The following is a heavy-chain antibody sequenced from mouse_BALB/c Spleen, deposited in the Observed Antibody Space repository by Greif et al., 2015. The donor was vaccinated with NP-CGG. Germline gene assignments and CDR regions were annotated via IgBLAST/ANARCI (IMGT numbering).Heavy chain of an antibody. D-gene: IGHD1-1*01. Sequence: EVMLVESGGGLVKPGGSLKLSCAASGFAFSSYDMSWVRQTPEKRLEWVAYISSGGGSTYYPDTVKGRFTISRDNAKNTLYLQMSSLKSEDTAMYYCARHEGVDYYGSSWFAYWGQGTLVTVSA. V-gene: IGHV5-12-1*01. CDR2: ISSGGGST. J-gene: IGHJ3*01. CDR1: GFAFSSYD. CDR3: ARHEGVDYYGSSWFAY.